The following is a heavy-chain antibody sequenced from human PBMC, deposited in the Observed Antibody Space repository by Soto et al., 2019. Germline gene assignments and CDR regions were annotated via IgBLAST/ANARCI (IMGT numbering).Heavy chain of an antibody. D-gene: IGHD2-15*01. CDR2: ISYDGSNK. CDR1: GFTFSSYA. J-gene: IGHJ6*02. Sequence: GGSLRLSCAASGFTFSSYAMHWVRQAPGKGLEWVAVISYDGSNKYYADSVKGRFTISRDNSKNTLYLQMNSLRAEDTAVYYCARDSGDTVVTAKSKYYYYGMDVWGQGTTVTVSS. V-gene: IGHV3-30-3*01. CDR3: ARDSGDTVVTAKSKYYYYGMDV.